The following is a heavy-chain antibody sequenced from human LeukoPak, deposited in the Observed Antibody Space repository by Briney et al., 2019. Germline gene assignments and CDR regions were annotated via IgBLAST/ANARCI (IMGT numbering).Heavy chain of an antibody. J-gene: IGHJ4*02. Sequence: GGSLRLSCAASGFSVSTKYMSWVRQAPGKGPEWVSAISDSGGSTYYADSVKGRFTISRDNSKNTLYLQMNSLRAEDTAVYFCAKRYYYDSSGYCFDYWGQGTLVTVSS. D-gene: IGHD3-22*01. CDR2: ISDSGGST. CDR1: GFSVSTKY. CDR3: AKRYYYDSSGYCFDY. V-gene: IGHV3-23*01.